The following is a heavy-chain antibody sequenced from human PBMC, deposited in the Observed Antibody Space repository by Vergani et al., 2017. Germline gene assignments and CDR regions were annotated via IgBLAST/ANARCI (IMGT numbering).Heavy chain of an antibody. J-gene: IGHJ4*02. V-gene: IGHV4-59*01. D-gene: IGHD6-13*01. CDR3: ARYSSSWYARVFDY. CDR2: IYYSGST. Sequence: QVQLQESGPGLVKPSETLSLTCTVSGGSISSYYWSWIRQPPGKGLEWIGYIYYSGSTNYNPSLKSRVTISVDTSKNQFSLKLRSVTAADTAVYYCARYSSSWYARVFDYWGQGTLVTVSS. CDR1: GGSISSYY.